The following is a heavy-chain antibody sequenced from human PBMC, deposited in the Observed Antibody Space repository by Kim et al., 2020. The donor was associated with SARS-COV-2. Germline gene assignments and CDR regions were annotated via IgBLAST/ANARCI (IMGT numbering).Heavy chain of an antibody. CDR3: ARAVWFGELLQYYYYGMDV. Sequence: SETLSLTFAVYGGSFSGYYWSWIRQPPGKGLEWIGEINHSGSTNYNPSLKSRVTISVDTSKNQFSLKLSSVTAADTAVYYCARAVWFGELLQYYYYGMDVWGQGTTVTVSS. CDR1: GGSFSGYY. D-gene: IGHD3-10*01. J-gene: IGHJ6*02. CDR2: INHSGST. V-gene: IGHV4-34*01.